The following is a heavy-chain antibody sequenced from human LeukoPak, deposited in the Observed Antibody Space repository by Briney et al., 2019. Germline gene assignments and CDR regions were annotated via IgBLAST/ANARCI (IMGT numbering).Heavy chain of an antibody. CDR3: ASSVCIAAAGTCYYGMDV. V-gene: IGHV3-48*03. D-gene: IGHD6-13*01. CDR2: ISSSGSTI. J-gene: IGHJ6*02. CDR1: GFTFSSYE. Sequence: GGSLRLSCAASGFTFSSYEMNWVRLAPGKGLEWVSYISSSGSTIYYADSVKGRFTISRDNAKNSLYLQMNSLRAEDTAVYYCASSVCIAAAGTCYYGMDVWGQGTTVTVSS.